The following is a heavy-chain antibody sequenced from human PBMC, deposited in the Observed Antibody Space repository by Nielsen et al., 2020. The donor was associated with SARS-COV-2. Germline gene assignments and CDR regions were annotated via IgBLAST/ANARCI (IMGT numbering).Heavy chain of an antibody. Sequence: ASVKVSCKVSGYTLTELSMHWVRQAPGKGLEWMGGFDPEDGGTIYAQKFQGRVTMTEDTSTDTAYMELSSLRSEDTAVYYCATNFAIFGVVTPFDYWGQGTLVTVSS. CDR3: ATNFAIFGVVTPFDY. J-gene: IGHJ4*02. D-gene: IGHD3-3*01. CDR1: GYTLTELS. CDR2: FDPEDGGT. V-gene: IGHV1-24*01.